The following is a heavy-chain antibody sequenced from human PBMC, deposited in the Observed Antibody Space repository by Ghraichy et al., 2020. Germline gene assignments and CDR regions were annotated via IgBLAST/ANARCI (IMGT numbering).Heavy chain of an antibody. CDR3: ARELGICCHYMEV. V-gene: IGHV3-48*01. Sequence: GGSLRLSCAASGFTFSTYSMNWVRQAPGKGLEWVAYISPSSSHVYYADSVEGRFTISRDNARNSLYLQMNSLRAEDTAVYYCARELGICCHYMEVWGQGTLVTVSS. D-gene: IGHD4-11*01. CDR2: ISPSSSHV. CDR1: GFTFSTYS. J-gene: IGHJ4*02.